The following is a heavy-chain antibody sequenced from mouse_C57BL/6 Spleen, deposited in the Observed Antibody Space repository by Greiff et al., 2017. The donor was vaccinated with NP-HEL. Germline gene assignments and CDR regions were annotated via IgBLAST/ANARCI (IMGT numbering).Heavy chain of an antibody. D-gene: IGHD2-3*01. CDR1: GFTFSSYA. CDR2: ISSGGDYI. J-gene: IGHJ3*01. CDR3: TRDGDWFAY. Sequence: EVKLMESGEGLVKPGGSLKLSCAASGFTFSSYAMSWVRQTPEKRLEWVAYISSGGDYIYYADTVKGRFTISRDNARNTLYLQMSSLKSEDTAMYYCTRDGDWFAYWGQGTLVTVSA. V-gene: IGHV5-9-1*02.